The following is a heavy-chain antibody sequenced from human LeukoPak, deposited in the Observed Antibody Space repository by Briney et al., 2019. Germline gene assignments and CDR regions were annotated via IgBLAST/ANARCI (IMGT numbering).Heavy chain of an antibody. Sequence: GGSLRLSCAASGFTFSSYGMHWVRQAPGKGLERVAVIWYDGSNKYYADSVKGRFTISRDNSKNSLYLQMNSLRAEDTAVYYCARDFLYGDYDVDRNWFDPWGQGTLVTVSS. D-gene: IGHD4-17*01. CDR1: GFTFSSYG. J-gene: IGHJ5*02. V-gene: IGHV3-33*01. CDR3: ARDFLYGDYDVDRNWFDP. CDR2: IWYDGSNK.